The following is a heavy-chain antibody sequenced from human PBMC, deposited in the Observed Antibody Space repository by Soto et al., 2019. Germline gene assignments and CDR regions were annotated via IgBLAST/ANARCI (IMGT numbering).Heavy chain of an antibody. V-gene: IGHV1-69*13. CDR3: ARPTFNDCSGGSCYLLY. D-gene: IGHD2-15*01. J-gene: IGHJ4*02. CDR1: GGTFSSYA. Sequence: SSVKVSCKASGGTFSSYAISWVRQAPGQGLEWMGGIIPIFGTANYAQKFQGRVTITADESTSTAYMELSSLRSEDTAVYYCARPTFNDCSGGSCYLLYWGQGTLVTVSS. CDR2: IIPIFGTA.